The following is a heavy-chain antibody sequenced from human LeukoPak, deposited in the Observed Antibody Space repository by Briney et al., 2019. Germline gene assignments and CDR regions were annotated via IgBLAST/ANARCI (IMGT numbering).Heavy chain of an antibody. Sequence: PLETLSLTCAVYGGSFSGYYWSWIRQPPGKGLEWIGEINHSGSTNYNPSLKSRVTISVDTSKNQFSLKLSSVTAADTAVYYCARGPYVWGSYRPYYFDYWGQGTLVTVSS. CDR2: INHSGST. CDR3: ARGPYVWGSYRPYYFDY. CDR1: GGSFSGYY. V-gene: IGHV4-34*01. D-gene: IGHD3-16*02. J-gene: IGHJ4*02.